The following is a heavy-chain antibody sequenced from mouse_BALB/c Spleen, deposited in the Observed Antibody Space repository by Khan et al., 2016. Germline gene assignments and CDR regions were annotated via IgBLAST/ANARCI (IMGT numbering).Heavy chain of an antibody. CDR3: ARGLGRAY. CDR2: ISYSGST. V-gene: IGHV3-2*02. D-gene: IGHD4-1*01. Sequence: EVQLQESGPGLVKPSQSLSLTCTVTGYSITSDYAWNWIRQFPGNKLEWMGYISYSGSTSYNPSLKSRISITRDTSKNQFFLKLNSVTTEDTATKYCARGLGRAYWGQGTMVTVSA. CDR1: GYSITSDYA. J-gene: IGHJ3*01.